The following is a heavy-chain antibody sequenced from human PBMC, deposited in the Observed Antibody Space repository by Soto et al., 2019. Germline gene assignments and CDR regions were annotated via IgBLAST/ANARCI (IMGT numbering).Heavy chain of an antibody. CDR3: ARPSSFFDSYYFAY. V-gene: IGHV3-7*03. Sequence: GESLKISCAASGFTFSSYSMNWVRQAPGKGLEWVANIKQDGSEKYYADSVKGRFTISRDNAKNSLYLQMNSLRAEDSAVYYCARPSSFFDSYYFAYWGQGTPVTVSS. CDR1: GFTFSSYS. D-gene: IGHD3-9*01. CDR2: IKQDGSEK. J-gene: IGHJ4*02.